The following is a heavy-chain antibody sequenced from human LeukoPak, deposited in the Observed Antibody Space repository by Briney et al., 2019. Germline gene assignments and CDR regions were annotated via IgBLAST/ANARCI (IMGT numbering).Heavy chain of an antibody. V-gene: IGHV4-34*01. J-gene: IGHJ3*02. CDR2: INHSGST. CDR3: ARGAITMVRGYDI. D-gene: IGHD3-10*01. Sequence: PSETLSLTCAVYGGSFSDYYWSWIRQPPGKGLEWIGEINHSGSTNYNPSLKSRVTISVDTSKNQFSLKLSSVTAADTAVYYCARGAITMVRGYDIWGQGTMVTVSS. CDR1: GGSFSDYY.